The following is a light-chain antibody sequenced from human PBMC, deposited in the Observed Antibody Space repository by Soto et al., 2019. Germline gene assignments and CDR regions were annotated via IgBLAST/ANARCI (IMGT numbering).Light chain of an antibody. Sequence: DIPMTQSPSTLSASVGDRVTITCRASQSVSGWLAWYQQKPGKAPKLLIYDASTLEGGVPSRFSGSGSGTEFTLTISSLQPEDFATYYCQHYLISPWTFGQGTKVDIK. CDR3: QHYLISPWT. CDR2: DAS. V-gene: IGKV1-5*01. J-gene: IGKJ1*01. CDR1: QSVSGW.